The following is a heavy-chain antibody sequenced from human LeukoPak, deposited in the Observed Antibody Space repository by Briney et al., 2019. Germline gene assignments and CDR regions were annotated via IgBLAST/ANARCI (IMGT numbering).Heavy chain of an antibody. CDR1: GFTFSNYA. D-gene: IGHD3-22*01. V-gene: IGHV3-23*01. CDR2: ISSSGGST. J-gene: IGHJ4*02. Sequence: PGGSLRLSCAASGFTFSNYAMTWVRQALGKGLEWVSGISSSGGSTYYADSVKGRFTISRDNSKNTLYLQVNNLRAEDTAIYYCAKEAGARGYYDSSGYYLEYWGQGTLVTVSS. CDR3: AKEAGARGYYDSSGYYLEY.